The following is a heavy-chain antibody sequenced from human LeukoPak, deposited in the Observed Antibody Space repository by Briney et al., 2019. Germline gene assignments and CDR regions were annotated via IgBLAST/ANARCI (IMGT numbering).Heavy chain of an antibody. J-gene: IGHJ4*02. Sequence: GGSLRLSCAASGFTFSSYSMNWVRQAPGKGLEWVSYISSSSSTIYYADSVKGRFTISRDNAENSLYLQMNSLSAEDTAVYYCVRDLPCTGGSCYSTPDDYWGQGTLVTVSS. CDR1: GFTFSSYS. D-gene: IGHD2-15*01. V-gene: IGHV3-48*04. CDR3: VRDLPCTGGSCYSTPDDY. CDR2: ISSSSSTI.